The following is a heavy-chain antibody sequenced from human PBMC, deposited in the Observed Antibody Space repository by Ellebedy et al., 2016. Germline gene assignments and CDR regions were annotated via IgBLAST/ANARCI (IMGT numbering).Heavy chain of an antibody. CDR3: AKCRHINGCLLDH. V-gene: IGHV3-23*01. J-gene: IGHJ4*02. CDR1: GFSFSSYA. D-gene: IGHD6-19*01. Sequence: GESLKISCAASGFSFSSYAMSWVRQAPGKGPEWVSTITGSGDRTNYADSVKGRFTISRDSSKNTLYLDMDSLRAEDTAIYYCAKCRHINGCLLDHWGQGTLVTVSS. CDR2: ITGSGDRT.